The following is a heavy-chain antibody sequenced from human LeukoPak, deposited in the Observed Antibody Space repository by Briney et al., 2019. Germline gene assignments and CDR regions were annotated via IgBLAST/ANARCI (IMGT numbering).Heavy chain of an antibody. CDR2: TFVGSGNT. Sequence: GASVKVSCKASRFTFTSSAMQCVRQARGQSLERIGCTFVGSGNTNYAQRSQERVTITRDMSTSTAYMELSSMRSEDTAVYYCAAETYYYDSSGYQVFLFDYWGQGTLVTVSS. D-gene: IGHD3-22*01. CDR3: AAETYYYDSSGYQVFLFDY. V-gene: IGHV1-58*02. CDR1: RFTFTSSA. J-gene: IGHJ4*02.